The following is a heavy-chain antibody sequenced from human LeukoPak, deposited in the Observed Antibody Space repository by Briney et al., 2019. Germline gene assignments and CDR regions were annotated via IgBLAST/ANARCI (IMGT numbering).Heavy chain of an antibody. D-gene: IGHD2/OR15-2a*01. CDR1: AGSMSGHY. V-gene: IGHV4-59*08. CDR3: ARRAKSAYYFDY. J-gene: IGHJ4*02. Sequence: SETLSLTCAVSAGSMSGHYWSWIRQPPGKGLEWIGYIFSSGATNYNPSLKSRVTISVDTSKNQFSLKLSSVTAADTAVYYCARRAKSAYYFDYWGQGTVVTVSS. CDR2: IFSSGAT.